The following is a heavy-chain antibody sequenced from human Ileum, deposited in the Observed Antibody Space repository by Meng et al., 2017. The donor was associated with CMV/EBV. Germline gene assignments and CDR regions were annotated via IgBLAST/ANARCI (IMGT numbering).Heavy chain of an antibody. Sequence: ASVKVSCKTSGYTFTSYGISWVRQAPGQGLEWMGWISAYNGNTNYAQKLQGRVTMTTDTSTSTAYMELRSLRSDDTAVYYCARPTTHIAAAGTSEDWFDPWGQGTLVTVSS. J-gene: IGHJ5*02. V-gene: IGHV1-18*01. CDR1: GYTFTSYG. CDR3: ARPTTHIAAAGTSEDWFDP. CDR2: ISAYNGNT. D-gene: IGHD6-13*01.